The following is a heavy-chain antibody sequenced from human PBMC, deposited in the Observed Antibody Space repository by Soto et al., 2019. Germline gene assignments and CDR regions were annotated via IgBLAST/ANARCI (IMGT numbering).Heavy chain of an antibody. Sequence: GGSLRLSCAASGFTFSSYAMSWVRQAPGKGLEWVSAISGSGGSTYYADSVKGRFTISRDNSKNTLYLQMNSLRAEDTAVYYCAKVRAKAVVVPAAIRGAFDIWGQGTMVTVSS. CDR3: AKVRAKAVVVPAAIRGAFDI. D-gene: IGHD2-2*02. V-gene: IGHV3-23*01. CDR1: GFTFSSYA. J-gene: IGHJ3*02. CDR2: ISGSGGST.